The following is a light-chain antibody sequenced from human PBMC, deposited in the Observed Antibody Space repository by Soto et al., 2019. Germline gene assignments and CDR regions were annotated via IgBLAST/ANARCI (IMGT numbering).Light chain of an antibody. V-gene: IGKV1-39*01. Sequence: DIQMTQSPSSLSASVGDRVTITCRTSQNVFTYLNWYHQKPGKAPKLLIYGASTLQSGVPSRFSGTGSGTDFTLTISSLQPEDFANYYCQQSYGNPVSFGGGTKVEI. J-gene: IGKJ4*01. CDR3: QQSYGNPVS. CDR2: GAS. CDR1: QNVFTY.